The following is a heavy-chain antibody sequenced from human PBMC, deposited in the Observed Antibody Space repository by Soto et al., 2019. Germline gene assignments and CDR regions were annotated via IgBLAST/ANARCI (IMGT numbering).Heavy chain of an antibody. D-gene: IGHD1-26*01. V-gene: IGHV3-15*07. Sequence: GGSLRLSCAASGFTFSNAWMNWVRQAPGKGLEWVGGIKSKTDGGTTDYAAPVKGRFTISRDDSKNTLYLQMNSLKTEDTAVYYCTTAEYSGSSRLDYWGQGTLVTVSS. CDR1: GFTFSNAW. CDR3: TTAEYSGSSRLDY. J-gene: IGHJ4*02. CDR2: IKSKTDGGTT.